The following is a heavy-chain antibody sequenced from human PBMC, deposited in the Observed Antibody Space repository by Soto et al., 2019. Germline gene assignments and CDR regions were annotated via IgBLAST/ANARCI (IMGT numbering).Heavy chain of an antibody. CDR1: GGSISSYY. CDR3: ARVQGERTSTTGPHRNYYYYMDV. D-gene: IGHD3-16*01. CDR2: IYYSGST. Sequence: QVQLQESGPGLVKPSETLSLTCTVSGGSISSYYWSWIRQPPGKGLEWIGYIYYSGSTNYNPSLKSRVTISVDTSKNQFSLKLSSVTAADTAVYYCARVQGERTSTTGPHRNYYYYMDVWGKGTTVTVSS. V-gene: IGHV4-59*01. J-gene: IGHJ6*03.